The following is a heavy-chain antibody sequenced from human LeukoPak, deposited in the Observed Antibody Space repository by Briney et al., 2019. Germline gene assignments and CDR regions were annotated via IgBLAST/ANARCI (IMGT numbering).Heavy chain of an antibody. Sequence: GGSLRLSCAASGFTVSSNYMSRVRQAPGKGLEWVSVIYSGGSTYYADSVKDRFTIPRDNSKNTLYLQMNSLRAEDTAVYYCARGERERGFAFDIWGQVTMVTVSS. D-gene: IGHD3-22*01. CDR1: GFTVSSNY. CDR3: ARGERERGFAFDI. J-gene: IGHJ3*02. CDR2: IYSGGST. V-gene: IGHV3-66*01.